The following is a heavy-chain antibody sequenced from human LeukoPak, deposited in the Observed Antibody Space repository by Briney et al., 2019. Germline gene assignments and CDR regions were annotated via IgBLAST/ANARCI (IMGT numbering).Heavy chain of an antibody. V-gene: IGHV4-61*10. CDR2: VYSSGGP. Sequence: SETLSLTCTVSGASVSSGPFFWSWIRQPAGKGVEWIGRVYSSGGPNYNPSLKSRVTVSTDTSKNQFSLKLSSVTAADTAVYYCARSTGSTMFIDYWGQGTLVTVSS. D-gene: IGHD3-10*02. CDR1: GASVSSGPFF. CDR3: ARSTGSTMFIDY. J-gene: IGHJ4*02.